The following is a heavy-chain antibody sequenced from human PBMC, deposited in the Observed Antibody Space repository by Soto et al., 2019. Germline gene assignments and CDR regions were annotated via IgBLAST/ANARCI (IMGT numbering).Heavy chain of an antibody. CDR1: GFSLTTSGVG. CDR3: APRHRVGTVTAGFDF. J-gene: IGHJ4*02. D-gene: IGHD2-21*02. Sequence: QITLKESGPTLVKPTQTLTLTCTFSGFSLTTSGVGVGWIRQPPGKALEWIAVIYSNNHKRYNSSLERRVRISKDTSKSQVVHTMTNIDSADTATYFCAPRHRVGTVTAGFDFWSQGTLVTVTS. V-gene: IGHV2-5*01. CDR2: IYSNNHK.